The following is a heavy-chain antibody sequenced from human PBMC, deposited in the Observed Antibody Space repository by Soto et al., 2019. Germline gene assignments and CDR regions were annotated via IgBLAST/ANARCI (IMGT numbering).Heavy chain of an antibody. J-gene: IGHJ5*02. V-gene: IGHV1-18*01. CDR1: GYTFNSYG. D-gene: IGHD6-6*01. CDR2: LNTYNRNT. Sequence: QVQLVPSGGEVKKPGASVRVSCKASGYTFNSYGISWVRQAPGQGLEWMGWLNTYNRNTNYAQKFQGRVSMTTDTSTSTAYLELRSLGSDDTAVYYCARYVLYSTSGDRRFDPWGQGTLVTVSS. CDR3: ARYVLYSTSGDRRFDP.